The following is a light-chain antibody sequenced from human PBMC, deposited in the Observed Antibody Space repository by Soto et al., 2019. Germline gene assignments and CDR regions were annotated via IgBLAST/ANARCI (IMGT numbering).Light chain of an antibody. CDR1: QSISSW. CDR3: QQYNSYWT. V-gene: IGKV1-5*03. CDR2: KAS. J-gene: IGKJ1*01. Sequence: DIQMTQSPSTLSASVGDRVTITCRASQSISSWLAWYQQKPGKAPKLLIYKASSLESGVPSRFSGSGSGTEFTLTISXLQPDDFATYYCQQYNSYWTFGQGTKVDIK.